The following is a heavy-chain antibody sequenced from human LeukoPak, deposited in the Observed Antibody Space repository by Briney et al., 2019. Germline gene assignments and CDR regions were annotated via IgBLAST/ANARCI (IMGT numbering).Heavy chain of an antibody. Sequence: PGGSLRLSCAASGFTFSSYGINWVRQAPGKGLEWVSYISSSSSTIYYADSVKGRFTISRDNAKNSLYLQMNSLRAEDTALYYCAREPPVSYYDSSGFQQFGAFDIWGQGTMVTVSS. CDR3: AREPPVSYYDSSGFQQFGAFDI. D-gene: IGHD3-22*01. V-gene: IGHV3-48*01. CDR1: GFTFSSYG. J-gene: IGHJ3*02. CDR2: ISSSSSTI.